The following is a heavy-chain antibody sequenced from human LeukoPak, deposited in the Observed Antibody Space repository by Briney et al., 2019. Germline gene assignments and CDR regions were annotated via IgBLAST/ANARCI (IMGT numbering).Heavy chain of an antibody. CDR1: GYTFTGYA. Sequence: ASVKVSCKASGYTFTGYAMNWVRQAPGQGLEWMGWINTNTGNPTYAQGFTGRFVFSLDTSVSTAYLQISSLKPEDTAVYYCAKQGPGYCGSTSCYGVDYWGQGTLVTVSS. CDR2: INTNTGNP. V-gene: IGHV7-4-1*02. J-gene: IGHJ4*02. D-gene: IGHD2-2*01. CDR3: AKQGPGYCGSTSCYGVDY.